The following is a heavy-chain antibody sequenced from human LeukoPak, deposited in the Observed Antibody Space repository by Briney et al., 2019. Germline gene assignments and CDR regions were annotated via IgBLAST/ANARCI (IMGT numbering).Heavy chain of an antibody. CDR1: GFTFSSCG. Sequence: GGSLRLSCAASGFTFSSCGMHWVRQAPGKGLEWVSSISVGSGSYIYYADSVKGRFTISRDNAKNSLYLHMNGLRAEDTAVYYCARDGVSTILDYWGQGTLVTVSS. V-gene: IGHV3-21*01. D-gene: IGHD5/OR15-5a*01. J-gene: IGHJ4*02. CDR3: ARDGVSTILDY. CDR2: ISVGSGSYI.